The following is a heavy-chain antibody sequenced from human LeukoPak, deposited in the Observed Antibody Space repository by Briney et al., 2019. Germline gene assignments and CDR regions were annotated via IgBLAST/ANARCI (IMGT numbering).Heavy chain of an antibody. D-gene: IGHD3-22*01. CDR1: GASISSYY. Sequence: SETLSLTCTVSGASISSYYWSWIRQPPGKGLEWIGYIYYTESTNYNPSLKSRVTISVDTSKNQFSLKLSSVTAADTAVYYCAREGYYYDSSGPFDYWGQGTLVTVSS. CDR2: IYYTEST. V-gene: IGHV4-59*01. CDR3: AREGYYYDSSGPFDY. J-gene: IGHJ4*02.